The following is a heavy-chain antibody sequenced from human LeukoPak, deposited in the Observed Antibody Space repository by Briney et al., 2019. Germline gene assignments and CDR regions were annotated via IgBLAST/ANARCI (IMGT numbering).Heavy chain of an antibody. CDR1: GFTFSSYG. J-gene: IGHJ3*02. D-gene: IGHD6-19*01. CDR2: IWYDGSNK. CDR3: ARGYVAVAAQTAFDI. V-gene: IGHV3-33*01. Sequence: PGRSVRLSCAASGFTFSSYGMHWVRQAPGKRLAGVAVIWYDGSNKYYADSVKGRFTISRDNSKNTLYLQMNSLRAEDTAVYYCARGYVAVAAQTAFDIWGQGTMVTVSS.